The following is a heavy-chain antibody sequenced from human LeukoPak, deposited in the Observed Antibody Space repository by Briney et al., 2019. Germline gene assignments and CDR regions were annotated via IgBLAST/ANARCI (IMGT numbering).Heavy chain of an antibody. J-gene: IGHJ3*02. CDR3: AKDKTGTTFGAFDI. CDR1: GFTFSSYS. V-gene: IGHV3-23*01. Sequence: GSLRLSCAASGFTFSSYSMNWVRQAPGKGLEWVSAISGSGGSTYYADSVKGRFTISRDNSKNTLYLQMNSLRAEDTAVYYCAKDKTGTTFGAFDIWGQGTMVTVSS. D-gene: IGHD1-1*01. CDR2: ISGSGGST.